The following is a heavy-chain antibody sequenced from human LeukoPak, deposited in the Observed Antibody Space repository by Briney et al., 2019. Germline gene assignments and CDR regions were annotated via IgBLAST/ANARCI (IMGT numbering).Heavy chain of an antibody. D-gene: IGHD6-19*01. CDR2: ISGISLSI. Sequence: GGSLRLSCAASGFTFNSYAMNWVRQAPGRGLEWVSFISGISLSIYYADSVKGRFTISRDNSKNTLYLQMNSLRAEDTAVYYCASGYSSGSDAFDIWGQGTMVTVSS. CDR3: ASGYSSGSDAFDI. CDR1: GFTFNSYA. V-gene: IGHV3-23*01. J-gene: IGHJ3*02.